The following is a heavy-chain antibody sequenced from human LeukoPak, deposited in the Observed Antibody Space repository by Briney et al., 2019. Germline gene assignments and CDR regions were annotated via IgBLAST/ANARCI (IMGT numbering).Heavy chain of an antibody. J-gene: IGHJ4*02. Sequence: SETLSLTCTVSGGSIRSSSYYWGWIRQPPGKGLEWIGSIYYSGSTYYNPSLKSRVTISVDTSKNQFSLKLSSVTAADTAVYYCARECSSTSCIFDNWGQGTLVTVSS. CDR3: ARECSSTSCIFDN. D-gene: IGHD2-2*01. CDR2: IYYSGST. V-gene: IGHV4-39*07. CDR1: GGSIRSSSYY.